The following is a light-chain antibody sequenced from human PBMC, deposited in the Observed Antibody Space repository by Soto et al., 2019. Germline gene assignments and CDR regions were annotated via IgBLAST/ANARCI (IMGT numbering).Light chain of an antibody. V-gene: IGKV3-15*01. CDR1: QSVASN. Sequence: EIVMTQSPASLSVSPGDGVTLSCRASQSVASNVAWYQQKPGQGPRLLIHGASTRAAGVPARFSGSGSATDFTLTISSLQSEDFAVYYCQQYHNWPPQYTFGQWTKLPVK. CDR2: GAS. J-gene: IGKJ2*01. CDR3: QQYHNWPPQYT.